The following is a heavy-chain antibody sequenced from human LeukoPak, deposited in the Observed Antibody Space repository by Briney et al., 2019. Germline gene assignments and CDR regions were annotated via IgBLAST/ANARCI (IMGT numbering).Heavy chain of an antibody. CDR1: GGSFSGYY. CDR3: ARGRGRPGLDSDP. V-gene: IGHV4-34*01. CDR2: INHSGST. Sequence: TSETLSLTCAVYGGSFSGYYWNWIRQPPGKGLEWIGEINHSGSTNYNPSLKSRVTISVDTSKNQFSLKLSSVTAADTAVYYCARGRGRPGLDSDPWGQGTLVTVSS. D-gene: IGHD3/OR15-3a*01. J-gene: IGHJ5*02.